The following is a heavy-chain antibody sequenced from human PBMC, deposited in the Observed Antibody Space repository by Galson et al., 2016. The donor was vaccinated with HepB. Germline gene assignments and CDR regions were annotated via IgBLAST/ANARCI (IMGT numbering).Heavy chain of an antibody. V-gene: IGHV3-33*01. Sequence: SLRLSCAASGFTFNNYGMHWVRQAPGKGLEWVAVIWFDGSKKYYTNSVMGRFTISRDNSKRTLYLQLNSLRAEDTAMYYCARDFYDILTGPNWYFDLWGRGTLVTVSS. CDR1: GFTFNNYG. CDR2: IWFDGSKK. D-gene: IGHD3-9*01. CDR3: ARDFYDILTGPNWYFDL. J-gene: IGHJ2*01.